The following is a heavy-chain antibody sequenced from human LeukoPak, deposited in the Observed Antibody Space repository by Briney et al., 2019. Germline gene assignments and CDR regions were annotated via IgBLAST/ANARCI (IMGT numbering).Heavy chain of an antibody. D-gene: IGHD3-3*01. J-gene: IGHJ4*02. CDR2: IKQDGSEK. V-gene: IGHV3-7*01. CDR1: GFTFSSYW. CDR3: ARETNDFWSGYYLDY. Sequence: GGSLRLSCAASGFTFSSYWMSWVRQAPGKGLEWVANIKQDGSEKYYVDSVKGRFTISRDNAKNSLYLQMNSLRAEDTAVYYCARETNDFWSGYYLDYWGQGTLVTVSS.